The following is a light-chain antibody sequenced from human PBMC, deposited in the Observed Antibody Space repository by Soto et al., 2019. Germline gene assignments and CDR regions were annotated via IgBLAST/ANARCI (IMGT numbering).Light chain of an antibody. CDR3: CSYAGDSTYV. CDR1: SGDVGSYNL. CDR2: EGS. J-gene: IGLJ1*01. Sequence: QSALTQPASVSGSPGQSITISCTGTSGDVGSYNLVSWYQQHPDKAPKLMIYEGSKRPSGVSNRFSASKSGNTASLTISGLQTEDEADYYCCSYAGDSTYVFGTGTKLTVL. V-gene: IGLV2-23*01.